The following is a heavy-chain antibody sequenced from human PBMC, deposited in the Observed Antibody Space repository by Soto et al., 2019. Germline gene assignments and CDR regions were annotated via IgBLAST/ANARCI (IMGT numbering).Heavy chain of an antibody. CDR2: IYYSGST. CDR3: ARGGSIVVVPAAQQYYFDY. D-gene: IGHD2-2*01. J-gene: IGHJ4*02. Sequence: SETLSLTCTVSGGSISSYYWSWIRQPPGKGLEWIGYIYYSGSTNYNPSLKSRVTISVDTSKNQFSLKLSSVTAADTAVYYCARGGSIVVVPAAQQYYFDYWGQGTLVTVSS. CDR1: GGSISSYY. V-gene: IGHV4-59*01.